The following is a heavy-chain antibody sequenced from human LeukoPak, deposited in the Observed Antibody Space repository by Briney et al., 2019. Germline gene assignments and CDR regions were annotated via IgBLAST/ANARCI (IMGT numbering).Heavy chain of an antibody. Sequence: GGSLRLSCAASGFTFSRYWMSWVRQAPGKGLEWVAVISYDGSNKYYADSVKGRFTISRDNSKNTLYLQMNSLRAEDTAVYYCAKEGGIWFGEFYYYYYYMDVWGKGTTVTISS. CDR3: AKEGGIWFGEFYYYYYYMDV. CDR1: GFTFSRYW. V-gene: IGHV3-30*18. J-gene: IGHJ6*03. CDR2: ISYDGSNK. D-gene: IGHD3-10*01.